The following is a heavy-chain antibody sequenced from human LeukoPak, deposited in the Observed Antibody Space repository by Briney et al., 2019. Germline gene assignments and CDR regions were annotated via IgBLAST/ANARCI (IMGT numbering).Heavy chain of an antibody. CDR3: ASLPFYGSGSYPGSNDY. CDR1: GGTFSSYA. J-gene: IGHJ4*02. V-gene: IGHV1-69*13. D-gene: IGHD3-10*01. Sequence: ASVKVSCKASGGTFSSYAISWVRQAPGQGLEWMGGIIXIFGTANYAQKFQGRVTITADESTSTAYMELSSLRSEDTAVYYCASLPFYGSGSYPGSNDYWGQGTLVTVSS. CDR2: IIXIFGTA.